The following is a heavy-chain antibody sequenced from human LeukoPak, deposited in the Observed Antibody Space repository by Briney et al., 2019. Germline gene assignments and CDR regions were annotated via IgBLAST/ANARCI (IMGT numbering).Heavy chain of an antibody. D-gene: IGHD3-10*01. Sequence: ASVKVSCKASGYTFTGYYMHWVRQAPGQGLEWMGRINPNSGGTNYAQKFQGRVTMTRDTSISTAYMELSRLRSDDTAVYYCARDLLLRFGELSEDSYWGQGTLVTVSS. CDR2: INPNSGGT. CDR1: GYTFTGYY. J-gene: IGHJ4*02. CDR3: ARDLLLRFGELSEDSY. V-gene: IGHV1-2*06.